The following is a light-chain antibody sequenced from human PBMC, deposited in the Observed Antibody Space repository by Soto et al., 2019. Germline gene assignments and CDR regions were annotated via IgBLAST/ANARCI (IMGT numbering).Light chain of an antibody. CDR3: QQYLAIPRT. CDR2: AAS. J-gene: IGKJ1*01. V-gene: IGKV1-6*01. CDR1: QGIRNE. Sequence: AIQMTQSPSSLSASVGDRVTITCRASQGIRNELGWYQQKPGKAPKLLIYAASSLQSGVPSRFSGSGSGTDFTLTISSLQAEDVAVYYCQQYLAIPRTFGQGTKVEIK.